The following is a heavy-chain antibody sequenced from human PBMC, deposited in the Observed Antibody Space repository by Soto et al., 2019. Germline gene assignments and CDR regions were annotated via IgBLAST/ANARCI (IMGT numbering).Heavy chain of an antibody. Sequence: HPGGSLRLFCAASGYTFADYGMHRVRQAPGKGLEWVSGISWNSGSIGYADSVKGRFTISRDNAKNSLYLQMNSLRAEDTALYYCAKDPIAYGDRSLGWFDPWGQGTLVTVSS. CDR3: AKDPIAYGDRSLGWFDP. J-gene: IGHJ5*02. CDR1: GYTFADYG. CDR2: ISWNSGSI. V-gene: IGHV3-9*01. D-gene: IGHD4-17*01.